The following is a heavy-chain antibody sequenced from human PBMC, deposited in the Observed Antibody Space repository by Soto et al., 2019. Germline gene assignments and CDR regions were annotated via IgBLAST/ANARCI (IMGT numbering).Heavy chain of an antibody. D-gene: IGHD4-17*01. J-gene: IGHJ4*02. Sequence: VSLRLYCAASGFTFSSYAMSWVRQAPGKGLEWVSIITSDGRTYYADSVKGRFTISRDNSKNTVYLQMNSLRAEDTAVYYCAKDYSTVTTDPFFVFLFDYWGQGALVTVSS. CDR2: ITSDGRT. V-gene: IGHV3-23*01. CDR3: AKDYSTVTTDPFFVFLFDY. CDR1: GFTFSSYA.